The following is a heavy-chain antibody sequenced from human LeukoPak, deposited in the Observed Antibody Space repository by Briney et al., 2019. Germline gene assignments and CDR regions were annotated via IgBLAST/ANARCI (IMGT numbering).Heavy chain of an antibody. J-gene: IGHJ4*02. CDR2: IYYSGST. CDR1: GGSISSSSYY. D-gene: IGHD3-22*01. V-gene: IGHV4-39*07. CDR3: AREGHDSSGYYYLGIDY. Sequence: SETLSLTCTVSGGSISSSSYYWGWIRQPPGKGLEWIGSIYYSGSTYYNPSLKSRVTISVDTSKNQFSLKLSSVTAADTAVYYCAREGHDSSGYYYLGIDYWGQGTLVTVSS.